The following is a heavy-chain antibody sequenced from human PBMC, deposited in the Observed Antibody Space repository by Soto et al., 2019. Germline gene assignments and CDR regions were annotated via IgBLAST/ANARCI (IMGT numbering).Heavy chain of an antibody. D-gene: IGHD3-3*01. J-gene: IGHJ6*02. V-gene: IGHV4-34*01. CDR3: ARSWDDFWSGYYPGTDV. CDR2: INHSGST. Sequence: SETLSLTCAVYGGSFSGYYWSWIRQPPGKGLEWIGEINHSGSTNYNPSLKSRVTISVDTSKNQFSLKLSSVTAADTAVYYCARSWDDFWSGYYPGTDVWGQGTTVTVSS. CDR1: GGSFSGYY.